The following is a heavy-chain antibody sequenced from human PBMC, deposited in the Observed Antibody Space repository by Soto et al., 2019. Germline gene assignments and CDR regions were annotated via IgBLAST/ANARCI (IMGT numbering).Heavy chain of an antibody. CDR2: ISAYNGNT. Sequence: ASVKVSCKASGYTFTSYGISWVRQAPGQGLEWMGCISAYNGNTNYAQKLQGRVTMTTDTSTSTAYMELRSLRSDDTAVYYCARDQRGYCSGGSCSLFDYWGQGTLVTVSS. J-gene: IGHJ4*02. CDR1: GYTFTSYG. CDR3: ARDQRGYCSGGSCSLFDY. V-gene: IGHV1-18*01. D-gene: IGHD2-15*01.